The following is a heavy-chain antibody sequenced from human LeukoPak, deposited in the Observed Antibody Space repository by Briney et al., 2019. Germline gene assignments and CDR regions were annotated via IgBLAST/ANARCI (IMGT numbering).Heavy chain of an antibody. CDR3: ASTGCSGGGCYSHTFDY. CDR2: IIPIFGTA. CDR1: GGTFSSYA. Sequence: ASVKVSCKASGGTFSSYAISWVRQAPGQGLEWMGGIIPIFGTANYAQKFQGRVTITADESTSTAYMELSSLRSEDTAVYYCASTGCSGGGCYSHTFDYWGQGTLVTVSS. V-gene: IGHV1-69*13. D-gene: IGHD2-15*01. J-gene: IGHJ4*02.